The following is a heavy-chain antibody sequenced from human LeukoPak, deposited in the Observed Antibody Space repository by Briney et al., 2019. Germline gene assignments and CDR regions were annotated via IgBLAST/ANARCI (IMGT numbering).Heavy chain of an antibody. V-gene: IGHV3-23*01. Sequence: PGGSLRLSCAASGFTFSDYCMSWVRQAPGKGLEWVSSISGSGGTTYYADSVTGRFTISRDNSKNTLYLQMNSLRAEDTAVYYCAELGITMIGGVWGKGTTVTISS. J-gene: IGHJ6*04. CDR1: GFTFSDYC. D-gene: IGHD3-10*02. CDR2: ISGSGGTT. CDR3: AELGITMIGGV.